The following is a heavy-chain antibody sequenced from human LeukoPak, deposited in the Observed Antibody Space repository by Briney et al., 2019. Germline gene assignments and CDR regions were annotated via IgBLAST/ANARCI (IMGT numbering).Heavy chain of an antibody. Sequence: ASVKVSCKASGYTFTSYGISWVRQAPGQGLGWMGWISAWNGNTNYAQKLQGRVTMTTDTATSTAYMDLRSLRSDDTAIYYCARLLGLSINTPVDYWGQGTLVTVSS. V-gene: IGHV1-18*01. D-gene: IGHD4/OR15-4a*01. CDR2: ISAWNGNT. CDR1: GYTFTSYG. CDR3: ARLLGLSINTPVDY. J-gene: IGHJ4*02.